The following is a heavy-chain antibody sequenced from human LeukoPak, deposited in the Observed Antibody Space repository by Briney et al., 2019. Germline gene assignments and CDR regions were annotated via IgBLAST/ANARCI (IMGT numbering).Heavy chain of an antibody. D-gene: IGHD2-2*01. CDR2: IKQDGSEK. CDR3: AREDRYCSSTSCSCFDP. Sequence: GGSLRLSCAASGFTFGSYWMSWVRQAPGKGLEWVANIKQDGSEKYYVDSVKGRFTISRDNAKNSLYLQMNSLRAEDTAVYYCAREDRYCSSTSCSCFDPWGQGTLVTVSS. CDR1: GFTFGSYW. J-gene: IGHJ5*02. V-gene: IGHV3-7*01.